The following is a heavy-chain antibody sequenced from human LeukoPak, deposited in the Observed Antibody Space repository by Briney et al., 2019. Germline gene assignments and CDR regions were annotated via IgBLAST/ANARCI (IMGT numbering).Heavy chain of an antibody. J-gene: IGHJ4*02. CDR3: ASWGATHHYFDS. CDR1: GGSISNNLYY. Sequence: SETLSLTCTVSGGSISNNLYYWGWIRQPPGKGLEWIGSIYYSGITYYNPSLNGRVTISVDTSNNQFSLKLSSVTAADTAVYYCASWGATHHYFDSWGRGTLVTVSS. CDR2: IYYSGIT. V-gene: IGHV4-39*01. D-gene: IGHD1-26*01.